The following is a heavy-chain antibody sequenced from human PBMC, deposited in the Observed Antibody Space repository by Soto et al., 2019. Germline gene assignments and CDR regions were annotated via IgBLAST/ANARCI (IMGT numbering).Heavy chain of an antibody. CDR3: AKDRMYSSFN. CDR1: WFTLCRFG. V-gene: IGHV3-23*01. D-gene: IGHD6-19*01. Sequence: AGGAPRLPCGASWFTLCRFGISWVRQAPGKGLEWVSAISGSGGSTYYADSVKGRFTISRDNSKNTLYLQMNSLRAEDTAVYYCAKDRMYSSFNWGQGTLVTVSS. CDR2: ISGSGGST. J-gene: IGHJ4*02.